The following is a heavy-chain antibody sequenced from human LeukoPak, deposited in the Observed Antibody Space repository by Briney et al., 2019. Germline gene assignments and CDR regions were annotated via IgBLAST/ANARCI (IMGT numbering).Heavy chain of an antibody. J-gene: IGHJ4*02. D-gene: IGHD3-3*01. CDR1: GFTFNLYA. CDR3: AKGQKHDFWSGHSHIYFDY. CDR2: ISDSGDTT. V-gene: IGHV3-23*01. Sequence: GGSLRLSCAVSGFTFNLYAMAWVRQAPGEGLEWVSSISDSGDTTYYADSVKGRFTISRDNSKNTLYLQMNRLRADDTAIYFCAKGQKHDFWSGHSHIYFDYWGQGARVTVSS.